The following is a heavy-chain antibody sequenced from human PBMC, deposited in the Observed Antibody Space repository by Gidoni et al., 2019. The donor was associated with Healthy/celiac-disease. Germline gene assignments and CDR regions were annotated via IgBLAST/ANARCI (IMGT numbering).Heavy chain of an antibody. V-gene: IGHV3-9*01. D-gene: IGHD6-13*01. CDR3: AKGRYSSRTYYFDY. J-gene: IGHJ4*02. CDR2: SSWNSGSI. CDR1: GFTLDDYA. Sequence: DVQLVESGGGLVQPGRSLRLTRPASGFTLDDYAMHWVRQAPGKGLEWVSGSSWNSGSIGYADSVKGRFTISRDNAKNSLYLQMNSLRAEDTALYYCAKGRYSSRTYYFDYWGQGTLVTVSS.